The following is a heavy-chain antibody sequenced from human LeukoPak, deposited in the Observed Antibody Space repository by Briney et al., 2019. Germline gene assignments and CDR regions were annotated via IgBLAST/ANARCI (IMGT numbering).Heavy chain of an antibody. J-gene: IGHJ4*02. CDR1: GYTFTSYG. Sequence: GASVKVSCKASGYTFTSYGISWVRQAPGQGLEWMGWISAYNGNTNYAQKLQGRVTMTTDTSTSTAYMELRSLRSDDTAVYYCARARPLYCSGGSCYSEVYYYFDYWGQGTLVTVSS. CDR3: ARARPLYCSGGSCYSEVYYYFDY. CDR2: ISAYNGNT. V-gene: IGHV1-18*01. D-gene: IGHD2-15*01.